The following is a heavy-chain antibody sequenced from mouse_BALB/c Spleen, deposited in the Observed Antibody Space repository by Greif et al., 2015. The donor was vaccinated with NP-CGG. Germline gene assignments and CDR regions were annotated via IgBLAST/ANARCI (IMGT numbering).Heavy chain of an antibody. CDR2: ISSGGSYT. CDR3: AGPSDFAY. D-gene: IGHD2-10*02. J-gene: IGHJ3*01. CDR1: GFTFSSYA. Sequence: EVKLMESGGGLVKPGGSLKLSCAASGFTFSSYAMSWVRQTPEKRLEWVATISSGGSYTYYPDSVKGPFTISRDNAKNTLYLQMSSLRSEDTAMYYCAGPSDFAYWGQGTLVTVSA. V-gene: IGHV5-9-3*01.